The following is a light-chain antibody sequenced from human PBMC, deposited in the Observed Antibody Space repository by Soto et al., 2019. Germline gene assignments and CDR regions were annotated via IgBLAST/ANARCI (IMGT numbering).Light chain of an antibody. CDR3: SSYTSSSTLG. CDR1: SSDVGGYNY. Sequence: QSVLTQPASVSGSPGQSSTISCTGTSSDVGGYNYVSWYQQHPGKAPKLMIYDVSNRPSGVSNRFSGSKSGNTASLTISGLQAEDEADYYCSSYTSSSTLGFGTGTKLTVL. V-gene: IGLV2-14*01. CDR2: DVS. J-gene: IGLJ1*01.